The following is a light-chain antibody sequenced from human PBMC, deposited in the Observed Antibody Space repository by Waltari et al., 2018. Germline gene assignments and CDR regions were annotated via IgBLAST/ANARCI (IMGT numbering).Light chain of an antibody. J-gene: IGKJ4*01. Sequence: DIHMTQSPSSLSAPVGERVTITCQASQDIKKSLNWFHQKAGKAPKVLIFDASNSQTGAPSRFSGSGSGTDFTFIISSLQPEDMGTYYCQQYHSVPLTFGGGTKVEIK. V-gene: IGKV1-33*01. CDR1: QDIKKS. CDR3: QQYHSVPLT. CDR2: DAS.